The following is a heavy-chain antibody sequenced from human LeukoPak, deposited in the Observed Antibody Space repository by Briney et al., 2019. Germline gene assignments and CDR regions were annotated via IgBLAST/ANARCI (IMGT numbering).Heavy chain of an antibody. CDR3: ARGYFDWLPYFLDY. CDR2: IIPIFGTA. J-gene: IGHJ4*02. V-gene: IGHV1-69*05. CDR1: GGTFSRYA. D-gene: IGHD3-9*01. Sequence: GASVKVSCKASGGTFSRYAISWVREAPGQGLEWMGGIIPIFGTANYAQKFQGRVTITTDESTSTAYMELSSLRSEDTAVYYCARGYFDWLPYFLDYWGQGTLVPVSS.